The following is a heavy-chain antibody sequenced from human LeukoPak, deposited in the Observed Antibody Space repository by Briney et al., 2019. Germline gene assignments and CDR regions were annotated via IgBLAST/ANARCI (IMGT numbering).Heavy chain of an antibody. CDR3: AKDDRWLQYND. V-gene: IGHV3-23*01. CDR1: GFTFSDYY. Sequence: GGSLRLSCAASGFTFSDYYMSWIRQAPGRGLEWVSGIRGNGITTYYADSVKGRFTISRDNSKNTVYLQMNSLRAEDTAIYYCAKDDRWLQYNDWGQGTLVTVSS. CDR2: IRGNGITT. D-gene: IGHD5-24*01. J-gene: IGHJ4*02.